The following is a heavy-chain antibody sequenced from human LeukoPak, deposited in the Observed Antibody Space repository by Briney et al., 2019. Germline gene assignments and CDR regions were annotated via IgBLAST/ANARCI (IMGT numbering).Heavy chain of an antibody. CDR2: IIPILGIA. J-gene: IGHJ6*03. CDR1: GGTFSSYT. CDR3: ARGHYDLWSGYYDHMDV. V-gene: IGHV1-69*02. D-gene: IGHD3-3*01. Sequence: SVKVSCKASGGTFSSYTISWVRQAPGQGLEWMGRIIPILGIANYAQKFQGRVTITADKSTSTAYMELSSLRSEDTGVYYCARGHYDLWSGYYDHMDVWGKGTTVTVSS.